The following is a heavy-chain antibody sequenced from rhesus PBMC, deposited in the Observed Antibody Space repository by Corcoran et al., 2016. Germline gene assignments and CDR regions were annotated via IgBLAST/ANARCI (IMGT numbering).Heavy chain of an antibody. V-gene: IGHV4-80*01. J-gene: IGHJ4*01. CDR1: GAPMNMNW. D-gene: IGHD5-30*01. Sequence: QIQLQESGPGLVRPSETLSLTCTVSGAPMNMNWWSWIRQSPGKGLEWIGEIDGKIERSNYNPSRNGRVTISRDASKSQFFLTLTSLTAADTAVYWCARIGFNGYGALAFWGQGVLVTVSS. CDR2: IDGKIERS. CDR3: ARIGFNGYGALAF.